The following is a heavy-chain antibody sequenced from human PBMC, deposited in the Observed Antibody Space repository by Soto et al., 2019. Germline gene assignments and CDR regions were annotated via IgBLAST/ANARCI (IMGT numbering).Heavy chain of an antibody. V-gene: IGHV3-23*01. CDR1: GFTFTNYA. CDR2: ISGSGSST. Sequence: EVQVLESGGGLVQPGGSLRLSCAASGFTFTNYAMSWVRQAPGKGLEWVSAISGSGSSTYYADSVKGRFTISRDNSENTLFLQMNSLRAEDTAVYYCAYFTALNYYYGMDVWGQGTTVTVSS. D-gene: IGHD1-26*01. CDR3: AYFTALNYYYGMDV. J-gene: IGHJ6*02.